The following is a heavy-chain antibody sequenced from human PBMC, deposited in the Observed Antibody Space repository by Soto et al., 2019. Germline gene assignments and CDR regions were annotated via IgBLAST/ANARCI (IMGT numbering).Heavy chain of an antibody. V-gene: IGHV1-2*02. J-gene: IGHJ3*02. D-gene: IGHD2-15*01. Sequence: SCSPCGLTSPSVFMAGVRPSPPQGLEWMGWINPNSGGTNYAQKFQGGVTMTRDTSISTDYMEMSRLRSDDTAVYYCAKRFCSGGSFFDAFDIWGQGTMVT. CDR2: INPNSGGT. CDR3: AKRFCSGGSFFDAFDI. CDR1: GLTSPSVF.